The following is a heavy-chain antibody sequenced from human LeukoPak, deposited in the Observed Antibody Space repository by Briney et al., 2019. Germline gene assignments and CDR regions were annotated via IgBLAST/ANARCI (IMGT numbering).Heavy chain of an antibody. CDR3: AKDSPTVYDWFDP. D-gene: IGHD2-8*01. Sequence: GGSLSLSVAASEFTFSSNPMSWFGQAPGKGLEGVSAISGSGGSTYYADSVKGRFTISRDNSKNTLYLQMNSLRAEDTAVYYCAKDSPTVYDWFDPWGQGTLVTVSS. CDR2: ISGSGGST. J-gene: IGHJ5*02. V-gene: IGHV3-23*01. CDR1: EFTFSSNP.